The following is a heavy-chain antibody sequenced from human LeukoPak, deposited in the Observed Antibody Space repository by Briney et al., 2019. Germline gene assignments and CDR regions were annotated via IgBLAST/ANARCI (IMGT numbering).Heavy chain of an antibody. CDR3: AGAGISVAGNAEYFQH. V-gene: IGHV5-10-1*01. CDR2: IDPSDSYT. CDR1: GYSFTSYW. J-gene: IGHJ1*01. D-gene: IGHD6-19*01. Sequence: GESLKISCKGSGYSFTSYWISWVRQMPGKGLEWMGRIDPSDSYTNYSPSFQGHVTISADKSISTAYLQWSSLKASDTAMYYCAGAGISVAGNAEYFQHWGQGTLVTVSS.